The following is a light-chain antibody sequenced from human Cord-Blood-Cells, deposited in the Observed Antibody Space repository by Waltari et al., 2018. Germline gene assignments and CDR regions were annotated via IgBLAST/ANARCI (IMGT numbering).Light chain of an antibody. J-gene: IGKJ2*01. V-gene: IGKV3-20*01. CDR2: GAS. Sequence: EIVLTQSPGTLSLSPWERATLSCRASQSVSSSYLAWYQQNPGQAPRLLIYGASSRATGIPDRFSGSGSGTDFTLTISRLEPEDFAVYYCQQYGSSPLYTFGQGTKLEIK. CDR1: QSVSSSY. CDR3: QQYGSSPLYT.